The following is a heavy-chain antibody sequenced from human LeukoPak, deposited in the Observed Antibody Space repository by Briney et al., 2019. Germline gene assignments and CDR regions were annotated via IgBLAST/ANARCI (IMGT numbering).Heavy chain of an antibody. CDR1: GYTFTGYY. Sequence: ASVKVSCKASGYTFTGYYMHWVRQAPGQGLEWMGWINPNSGGTNYAQKFQGRVTMTRDTSISTAYMELSRLRSDDTAVYYCARAYDSSGYYYPLFDYWGQGTLVTVPS. CDR3: ARAYDSSGYYYPLFDY. CDR2: INPNSGGT. V-gene: IGHV1-2*02. J-gene: IGHJ4*02. D-gene: IGHD3-22*01.